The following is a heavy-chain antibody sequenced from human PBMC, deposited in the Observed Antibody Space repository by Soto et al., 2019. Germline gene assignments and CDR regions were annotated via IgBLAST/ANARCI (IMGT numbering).Heavy chain of an antibody. D-gene: IGHD6-6*01. CDR2: SYYSGRT. J-gene: IGHJ4*02. Sequence: SETLSLTCAVSGASIGSSNWWNWVRQPPGKGLEWIGESYYSGRTYYNPSLKSRLTISVDTSKNQFSLKLSSVSAADTAVYFCAGDRSNSPDYFDYWGQGTLVTVSS. CDR3: AGDRSNSPDYFDY. V-gene: IGHV4-4*02. CDR1: GASIGSSNW.